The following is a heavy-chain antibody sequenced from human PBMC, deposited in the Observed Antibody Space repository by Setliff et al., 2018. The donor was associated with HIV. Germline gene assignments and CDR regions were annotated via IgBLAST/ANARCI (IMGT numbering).Heavy chain of an antibody. J-gene: IGHJ3*02. CDR3: ASGRGIYGSGALEAYDI. Sequence: ASVKVSCKASGYTFNNYGVMWVRQAPGQGLEWMGWISGYGNRKYAQKFEGRLTVTTDTSTSAAYMELRTLRSGDTAVYFCASGRGIYGSGALEAYDIWGQGTMVTVS. D-gene: IGHD3-10*01. CDR2: ISGYGNR. V-gene: IGHV1-18*01. CDR1: GYTFNNYG.